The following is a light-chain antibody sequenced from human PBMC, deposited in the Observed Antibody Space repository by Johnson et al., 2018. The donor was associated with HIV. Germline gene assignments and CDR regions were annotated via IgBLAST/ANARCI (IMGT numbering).Light chain of an antibody. V-gene: IGLV1-51*02. J-gene: IGLJ1*01. CDR1: SSNIGNNY. CDR3: ATCDNSMSAYV. CDR2: ETT. Sequence: QSVLTQPPSVSAAPGQNVTISCSGSSSNIGNNYISWYQQLPGTAPKLLIYETTKRPSGIPDRFSGSRSGTSATLGITGLQTGDEADYYCATCDNSMSAYVFGTGTKVTVL.